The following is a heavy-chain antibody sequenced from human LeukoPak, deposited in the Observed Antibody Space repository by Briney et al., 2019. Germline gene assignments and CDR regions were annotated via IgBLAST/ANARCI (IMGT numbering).Heavy chain of an antibody. V-gene: IGHV4-39*07. CDR3: ARRGFGNWFVDY. J-gene: IGHJ4*02. CDR1: GGSISSNSYY. CDR2: IYYGGST. D-gene: IGHD3-10*01. Sequence: SETLSLTCTVSGGSISSNSYYWGWIRQPPGKGLEWIGSIYYGGSTYYNPSLKSLVTISVDTSKNQFSLKLSSVTAADTAVYYCARRGFGNWFVDYWGQGTLVTVSS.